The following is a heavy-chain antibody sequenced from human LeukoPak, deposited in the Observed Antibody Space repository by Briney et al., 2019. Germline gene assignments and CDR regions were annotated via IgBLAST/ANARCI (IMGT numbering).Heavy chain of an antibody. Sequence: PGGSLRLSCAASGFTFDTYSMNWVRQAPGKGLEWVSYINGHSDAIYYADSAKGRFTISRDNAKNSLYLQMNSLRAEDTAVHYCARDLPSGYSIDYWGQGTLVTVSS. V-gene: IGHV3-48*01. CDR2: INGHSDAI. CDR3: ARDLPSGYSIDY. CDR1: GFTFDTYS. D-gene: IGHD2-15*01. J-gene: IGHJ4*02.